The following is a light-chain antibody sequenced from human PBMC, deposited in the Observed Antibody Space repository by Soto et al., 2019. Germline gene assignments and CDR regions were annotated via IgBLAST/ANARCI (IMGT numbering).Light chain of an antibody. Sequence: EIVMTQSPATLSVSPGERATLSCRASQSVSGNLAWYQQKPGQAPRLLIYVSSTRDTGIPARFSGSGSGTYFTLTISSLQSEDFAVYYCQQYNNWPPITCGQGTRLEIK. J-gene: IGKJ5*01. CDR1: QSVSGN. CDR2: VSS. CDR3: QQYNNWPPIT. V-gene: IGKV3-15*01.